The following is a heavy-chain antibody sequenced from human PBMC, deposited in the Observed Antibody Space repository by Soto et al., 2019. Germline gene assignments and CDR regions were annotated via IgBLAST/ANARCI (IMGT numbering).Heavy chain of an antibody. J-gene: IGHJ4*02. Sequence: GSLRLSCAASGFTFSNYAMSWVRQAPGKGLEWVSTISASGGNTYYADSVKGRFTISRDNSKNTLYLQMNSLRAEETAVYYCAKDIDYNSSGYYSPFDYWGQGAMVTVSS. CDR1: GFTFSNYA. CDR3: AKDIDYNSSGYYSPFDY. CDR2: ISASGGNT. D-gene: IGHD3-22*01. V-gene: IGHV3-23*01.